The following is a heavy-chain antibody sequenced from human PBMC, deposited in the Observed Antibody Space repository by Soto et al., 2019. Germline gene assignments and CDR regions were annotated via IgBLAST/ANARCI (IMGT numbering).Heavy chain of an antibody. CDR3: ARRKYLDY. Sequence: GGSLRLSCTTSGFTFGDYAMSWFRQAPGKGLEWIGYIRSKTYGGTTEYAASVKGRFTISRDDSKRVAHLQMNSLESEDTAVYHCARRKYLDYWGQGTLVTVSS. CDR1: GFTFGDYA. V-gene: IGHV3-49*03. CDR2: IRSKTYGGTT. J-gene: IGHJ4*02.